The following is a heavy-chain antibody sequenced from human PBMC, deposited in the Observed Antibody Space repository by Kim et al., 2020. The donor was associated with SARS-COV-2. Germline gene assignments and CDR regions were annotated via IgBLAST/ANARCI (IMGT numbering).Heavy chain of an antibody. D-gene: IGHD6-25*01. J-gene: IGHJ4*02. CDR1: SDSMSSYY. V-gene: IGHV4-59*01. CDR2: IYYSGNT. CDR3: ARSEGRGCWRQFDH. Sequence: SETLSLTCAISSDSMSSYYWSWIRQLPGRGLEWIGYIYYSGNTDYNPSLKSRVSISWDTSKAHFSLDVTSLTAADTAVYYCARSEGRGCWRQFDHWGQG.